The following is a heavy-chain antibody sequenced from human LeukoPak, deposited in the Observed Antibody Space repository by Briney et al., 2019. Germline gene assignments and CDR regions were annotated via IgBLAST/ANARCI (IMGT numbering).Heavy chain of an antibody. CDR3: ARGTLELRYLDWLPDY. CDR2: ISAYNGNT. J-gene: IGHJ4*02. Sequence: GASVKVSCKASGYTFTSYGISWVRQAPGQGLEWMGWISAYNGNTNYAQKLQGRVTMTTDTSTSTAYMELRSLRSDDTAVYYCARGTLELRYLDWLPDYWGQGTLVTVSS. D-gene: IGHD3-9*01. V-gene: IGHV1-18*04. CDR1: GYTFTSYG.